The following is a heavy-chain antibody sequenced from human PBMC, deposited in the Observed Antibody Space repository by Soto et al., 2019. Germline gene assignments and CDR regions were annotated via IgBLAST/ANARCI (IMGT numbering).Heavy chain of an antibody. D-gene: IGHD2-2*01. CDR1: GGSISSSS. CDR2: IYNNGRT. Sequence: SETLSLTCTVSGGSISSSSWSWIRQPPGRGLEWIGYIYNNGRTDYNPSLKSRVTISVDTSKNHFSLKLSSVTPADTAVYSCARARFCTSTSCYHYFDFWGQGTLVTVSS. CDR3: ARARFCTSTSCYHYFDF. V-gene: IGHV4-59*01. J-gene: IGHJ4*02.